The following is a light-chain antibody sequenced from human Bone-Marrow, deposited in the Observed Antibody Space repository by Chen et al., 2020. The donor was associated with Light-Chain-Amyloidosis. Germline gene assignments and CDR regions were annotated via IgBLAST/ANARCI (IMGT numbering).Light chain of an antibody. Sequence: YELNQPPSVSVSPGQTARITCSGDDLPTKYAYWYQQKPGQAPVLVIHRDTERPSGISERFSGSSSGTTATLTISGVQAEDEADYHCQSADSSGTYEVIFCGGTKLTVL. CDR1: DLPTKY. V-gene: IGLV3-25*03. CDR2: RDT. CDR3: QSADSSGTYEVI. J-gene: IGLJ2*01.